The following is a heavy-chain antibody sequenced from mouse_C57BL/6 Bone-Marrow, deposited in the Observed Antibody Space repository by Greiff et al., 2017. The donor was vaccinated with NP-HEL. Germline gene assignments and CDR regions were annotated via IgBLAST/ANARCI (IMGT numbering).Heavy chain of an antibody. CDR3: ARHYYSNYFDY. CDR2: ISSGGSYT. Sequence: DVKLVESGGDLVKPGGSLKLSCAASGFTFSSYGMSWVRQTPDKRLEWVATISSGGSYTYYPDSVKGRFTISRDNAKNTLYLQMSSLKSEDTAMYYCARHYYSNYFDYWGQGTTRTVSS. J-gene: IGHJ2*01. CDR1: GFTFSSYG. V-gene: IGHV5-6*02. D-gene: IGHD2-5*01.